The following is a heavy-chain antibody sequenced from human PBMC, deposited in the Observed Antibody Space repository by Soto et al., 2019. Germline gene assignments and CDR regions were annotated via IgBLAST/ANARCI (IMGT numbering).Heavy chain of an antibody. Sequence: PGGSLRLSCAASGFTFSTYWMDWVRQTPGKGLEWVANINQDGSEKNYVDSVKGRFTISRDNAKNTLYLEMNSLTAEDTAVYYCVRECHCITTRCYGNGCAPWGQGTLV. J-gene: IGHJ5*02. CDR1: GFTFSTYW. CDR3: VRECHCITTRCYGNGCAP. CDR2: INQDGSEK. D-gene: IGHD2-2*01. V-gene: IGHV3-7*01.